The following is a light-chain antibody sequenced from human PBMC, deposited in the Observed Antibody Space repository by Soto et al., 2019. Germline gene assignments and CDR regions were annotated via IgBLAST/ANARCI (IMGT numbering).Light chain of an antibody. V-gene: IGKV1-39*01. CDR2: AAS. Sequence: DIQMTQSPSSLSASVGDSVTSTCRASESIARHLNWYQQKPGKAPKLRIYAASSLQNGVPSRFRGGGSGTDFTLTISNLQPEDFATYYCQQTYSTLSITFGQGTRLEIK. CDR1: ESIARH. CDR3: QQTYSTLSIT. J-gene: IGKJ5*01.